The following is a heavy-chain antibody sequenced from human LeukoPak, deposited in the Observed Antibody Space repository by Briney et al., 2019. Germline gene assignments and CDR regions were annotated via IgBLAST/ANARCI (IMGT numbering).Heavy chain of an antibody. CDR3: ARDRYYYYYMDV. CDR1: GFSFSSFW. CDR2: INSDGTTT. V-gene: IGHV3-74*01. Sequence: QPGGSLRLSCAASGFSFSSFWMHWVRQVPGKGLVWVSGINSDGTTTGYADSVKGRFTISRDNAKNSLYLQMNSLRAEDTAVYYCARDRYYYYYMDVWGKGTTVTVSS. J-gene: IGHJ6*03.